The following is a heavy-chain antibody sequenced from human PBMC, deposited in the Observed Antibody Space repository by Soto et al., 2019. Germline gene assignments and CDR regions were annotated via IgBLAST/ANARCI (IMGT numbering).Heavy chain of an antibody. Sequence: QVQLVQSGAEVKKPGSSVKLSCKASGGTFSSYAISWVRQAPGQGLEWMGGIIPIFGIANYAQKFQGRVTITADESTSTAYMELSSLRSEDTAVYYCARDKRGYLVGADLRYWGQGTLVTVSS. CDR1: GGTFSSYA. J-gene: IGHJ4*02. D-gene: IGHD1-26*01. CDR3: ARDKRGYLVGADLRY. CDR2: IIPIFGIA. V-gene: IGHV1-69*01.